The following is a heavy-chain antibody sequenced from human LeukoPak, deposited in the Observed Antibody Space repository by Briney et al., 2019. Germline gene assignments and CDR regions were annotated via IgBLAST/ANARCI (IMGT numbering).Heavy chain of an antibody. D-gene: IGHD3-3*01. CDR3: AKRYYDFLSGFLEAFDI. J-gene: IGHJ3*02. V-gene: IGHV3-30*02. Sequence: GGSLRLSCAASGFTFSHYDIHWVRQAPGKGLEWVALIRYDGTFKSYADSVRGRFTVSRDNSINALYLQMNSLRTEDTAVYYCAKRYYDFLSGFLEAFDIWGQGTMVTASS. CDR2: IRYDGTFK. CDR1: GFTFSHYD.